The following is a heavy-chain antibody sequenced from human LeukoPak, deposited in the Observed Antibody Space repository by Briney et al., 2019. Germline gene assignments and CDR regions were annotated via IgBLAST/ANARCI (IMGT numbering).Heavy chain of an antibody. J-gene: IGHJ5*02. CDR1: GGSISSCY. Sequence: MTSETLSLTCTVSGGSISSCYWSWIRQPPGKGLEWIGYIYYSGSTNYNPSLKSRVTISVDTSKNQFSLKLSSVTAADTAVYYCARLAGGPYNWFDPWGQGTLVTVSS. CDR3: ARLAGGPYNWFDP. CDR2: IYYSGST. V-gene: IGHV4-59*08. D-gene: IGHD3-3*02.